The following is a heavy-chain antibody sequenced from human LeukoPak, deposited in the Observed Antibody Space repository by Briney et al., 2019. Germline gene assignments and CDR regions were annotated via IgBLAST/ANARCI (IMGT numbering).Heavy chain of an antibody. CDR3: ARTTLRYSDWFPDAFDI. Sequence: SETLSLTCTVSGGSISSYYWSWIRQPAGKGLEWIGRIYTSGSTNYNPSLKSRVTMSVDTSKNQFSLKLSSVTAADTAVYYCARTTLRYSDWFPDAFDIWGQGTMVSVSS. CDR1: GGSISSYY. CDR2: IYTSGST. D-gene: IGHD3-9*01. J-gene: IGHJ3*02. V-gene: IGHV4-4*07.